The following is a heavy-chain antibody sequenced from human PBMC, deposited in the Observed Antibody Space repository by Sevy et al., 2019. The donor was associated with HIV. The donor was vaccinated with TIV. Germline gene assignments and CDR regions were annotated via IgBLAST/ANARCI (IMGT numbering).Heavy chain of an antibody. CDR3: ARVKRYSSGTSNYYYYYMDV. D-gene: IGHD6-19*01. Sequence: SETLSLTCAVYGGSFSGYYWSWIRQPPGKGLEWIGEINHSGSTNYNPSLKSRVTISVDTSKNQFSLKLSSVTAADTAVYYCARVKRYSSGTSNYYYYYMDVWGKGTTVTVSS. V-gene: IGHV4-34*01. CDR1: GGSFSGYY. J-gene: IGHJ6*03. CDR2: INHSGST.